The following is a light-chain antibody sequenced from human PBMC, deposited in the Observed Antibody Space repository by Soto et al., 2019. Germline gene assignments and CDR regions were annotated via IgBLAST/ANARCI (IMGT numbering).Light chain of an antibody. J-gene: IGLJ2*01. CDR2: EVS. CDR1: SSDVGSYNR. Sequence: QSALTQPPSVSGSPGQSVTISCTGTSSDVGSYNRVSWYQQPPDTAPKLMIYEVSHRPSGVPDRFSGSKSGNTASLTISGRQAEDEAEYYCSSYTSSSTVIFGGGTKLTVL. CDR3: SSYTSSSTVI. V-gene: IGLV2-18*02.